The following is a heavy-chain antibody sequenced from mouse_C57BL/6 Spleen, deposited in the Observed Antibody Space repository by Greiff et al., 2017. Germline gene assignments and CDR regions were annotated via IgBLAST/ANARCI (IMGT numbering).Heavy chain of an antibody. J-gene: IGHJ2*01. V-gene: IGHV1-53*01. Sequence: VQLQQSGTELVKPGASVKLSCKASGYTFTSYWMHWVKQRPGQGLEWIGNINPSNGGTNYNEKFKSKATLTVDKSSSTAYMQLSSLTSEDSAVYYCARLGFTTVVATDYWGQGTTLTVSS. CDR2: INPSNGGT. CDR1: GYTFTSYW. CDR3: ARLGFTTVVATDY. D-gene: IGHD1-1*01.